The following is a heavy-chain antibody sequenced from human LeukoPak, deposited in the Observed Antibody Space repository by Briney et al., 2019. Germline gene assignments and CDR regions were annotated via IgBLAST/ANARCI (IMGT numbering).Heavy chain of an antibody. CDR3: ARDSLFDRSGSYYRDNWFDP. J-gene: IGHJ5*02. V-gene: IGHV4-59*01. CDR1: GGSISSYY. Sequence: SETLSPTCTVSGGSISSYYWSWIRQPPGKGLEWIGYIYYSGSTNYNPSLKSRVTISVDTSKNQFSLKLSSVTAADTAVYYCARDSLFDRSGSYYRDNWFDPWGQGTLVTVSS. CDR2: IYYSGST. D-gene: IGHD3-10*01.